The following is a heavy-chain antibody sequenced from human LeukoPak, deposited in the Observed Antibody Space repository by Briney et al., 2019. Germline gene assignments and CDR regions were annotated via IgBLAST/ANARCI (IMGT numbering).Heavy chain of an antibody. CDR2: ISGSVGST. D-gene: IGHD6-13*01. CDR3: VRSHSSSWYRGFSDY. Sequence: GGSLRLSCAASGFIFSSYAMSWVRQAPGKGLEWVSGISGSVGSTYYADSVKGRFTISRDNSKNTLYLQMSSLRAEDTAVYYCVRSHSSSWYRGFSDYWGQGTLVTVSS. V-gene: IGHV3-23*01. J-gene: IGHJ4*02. CDR1: GFIFSSYA.